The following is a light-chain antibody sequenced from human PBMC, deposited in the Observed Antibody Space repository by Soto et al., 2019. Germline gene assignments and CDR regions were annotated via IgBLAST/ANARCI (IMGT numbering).Light chain of an antibody. CDR3: SSYTSSSTPNWV. CDR1: SSDVGGYNY. V-gene: IGLV2-14*01. CDR2: EVS. J-gene: IGLJ3*02. Sequence: QSALTQPASVSGSPGQSITISCTGTSSDVGGYNYVSWYQQHPGKAPKLMICEVSNRPSGVSNRFSGSKSGNTASLTISGLQAEDEADYYCSSYTSSSTPNWVFGGGTKLTVL.